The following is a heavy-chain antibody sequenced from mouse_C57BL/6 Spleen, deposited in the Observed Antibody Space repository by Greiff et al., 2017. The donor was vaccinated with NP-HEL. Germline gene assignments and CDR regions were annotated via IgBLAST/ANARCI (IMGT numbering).Heavy chain of an antibody. V-gene: IGHV1-9*01. D-gene: IGHD1-1*01. Sequence: QVQLQQSGAELMKPGASVKLSCKATGYTFTGYWIEWVKQRPGHGLEWIGEILPGSGSTNYNEKFKGKATFTADTSSNTAYMQLSSLTTEDSAIYYCARLRDSYYYGSSYGFDYWGQGTTLTVSS. CDR1: GYTFTGYW. CDR2: ILPGSGST. J-gene: IGHJ2*01. CDR3: ARLRDSYYYGSSYGFDY.